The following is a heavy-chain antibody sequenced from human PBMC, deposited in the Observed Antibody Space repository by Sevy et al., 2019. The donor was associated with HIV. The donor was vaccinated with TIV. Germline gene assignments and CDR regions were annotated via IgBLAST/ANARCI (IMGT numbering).Heavy chain of an antibody. V-gene: IGHV3-30*18. CDR3: AKQTNFYDYIWGSPDY. D-gene: IGHD3-16*01. J-gene: IGHJ4*01. Sequence: GGSLRLSCAASGFTFSSYGMHWVRQAPGKGLEWVAVISYDGSNKYYADSVKGRFTISRDNSKNTLYLQMNSLRAEDTAVYYCAKQTNFYDYIWGSPDYWGHGTLVTVSS. CDR1: GFTFSSYG. CDR2: ISYDGSNK.